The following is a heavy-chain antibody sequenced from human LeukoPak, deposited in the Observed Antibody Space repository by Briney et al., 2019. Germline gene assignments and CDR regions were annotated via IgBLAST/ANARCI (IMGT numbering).Heavy chain of an antibody. CDR1: GFTFSRYT. J-gene: IGHJ4*02. D-gene: IGHD2-15*01. V-gene: IGHV3-64*02. CDR2: ISSDGGGT. Sequence: PGGSLRLSCAASGFTFSRYTMHWVRQALGTGLEYVSAISSDGGGTYYADSVKGRFTISRDNSKNTLHLQMGSLRPEDMAMYYCARAGYCSGGSCYLDNWGQGTLVTVSS. CDR3: ARAGYCSGGSCYLDN.